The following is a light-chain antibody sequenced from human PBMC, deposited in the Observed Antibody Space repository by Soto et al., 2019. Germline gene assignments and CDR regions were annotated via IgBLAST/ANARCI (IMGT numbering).Light chain of an antibody. V-gene: IGLV2-14*01. J-gene: IGLJ2*01. CDR1: SSDVGGYEF. CDR3: QSFDSSLTGLI. Sequence: QSALTQPASVSGSPGQSITISCTGTSSDVGGYEFVSWYQKYPGKAPKLLIYANTHRPSGVPDRFSGSTSATSASLAITGLQTQDEADYYCQSFDSSLTGLIFGGGTKVTVL. CDR2: ANT.